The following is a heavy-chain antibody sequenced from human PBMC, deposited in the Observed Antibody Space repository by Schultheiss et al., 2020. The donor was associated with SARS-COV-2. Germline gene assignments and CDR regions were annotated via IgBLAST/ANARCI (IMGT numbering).Heavy chain of an antibody. CDR3: ARGGYCSGGSCYFYYYGMDV. Sequence: LSLTCAASGFTFSSYSMNWVRQAPGKGLEWVSSISSSSSYIYYADSVKGRFTISRDNAKNSLYLQMNSLRAEDTAVYYCARGGYCSGGSCYFYYYGMDVWGQGTTVTVSS. V-gene: IGHV3-21*01. J-gene: IGHJ6*02. D-gene: IGHD2-15*01. CDR2: ISSSSSYI. CDR1: GFTFSSYS.